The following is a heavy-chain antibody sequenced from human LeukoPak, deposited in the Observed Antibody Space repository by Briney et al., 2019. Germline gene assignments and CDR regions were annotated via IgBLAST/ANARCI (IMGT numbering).Heavy chain of an antibody. J-gene: IGHJ5*02. D-gene: IGHD3-22*01. CDR3: ARIPTYDSSGYYYGWFDP. CDR2: IYYSGST. V-gene: IGHV4-39*01. CDR1: GGSISSSSYY. Sequence: SETLSLTCTVSGGSISSSSYYWGWIRQPPGKGLEWIGSIYYSGSTYYNPSLKSRVTISVDTSKNQFSLKLSSVTAADTAVYYCARIPTYDSSGYYYGWFDPWGQGTLVTVSS.